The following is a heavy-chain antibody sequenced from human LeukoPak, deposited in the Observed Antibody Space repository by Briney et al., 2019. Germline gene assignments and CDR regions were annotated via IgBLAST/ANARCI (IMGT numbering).Heavy chain of an antibody. CDR3: ARDYGSGSYPTWLFDY. D-gene: IGHD3-10*01. CDR1: GGSFSGYY. Sequence: PSATLSLTCAVYGGSFSGYYWSWIRQPPGKGLEWIGEINHSGSTNYNPSLKSRVTISVDTSKNQFSLKLSSVTAADTAVYYCARDYGSGSYPTWLFDYWGQGTLVTVSS. CDR2: INHSGST. J-gene: IGHJ4*02. V-gene: IGHV4-34*01.